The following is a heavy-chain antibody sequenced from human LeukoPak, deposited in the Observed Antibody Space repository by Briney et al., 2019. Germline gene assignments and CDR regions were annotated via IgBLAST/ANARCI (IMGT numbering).Heavy chain of an antibody. CDR1: GFTFSNAW. J-gene: IGHJ4*02. D-gene: IGHD1-26*01. Sequence: GGSLRLSCVASGFTFSNAWMSWVRQAPGKGLEWVGRIKSNTNGGTIDCAAPVKGRFTISRDDSKNTLYLQMDGLKTEDTAVYFCGTALPWEEVKDYWGQGTLVTVSS. V-gene: IGHV3-15*01. CDR3: GTALPWEEVKDY. CDR2: IKSNTNGGTI.